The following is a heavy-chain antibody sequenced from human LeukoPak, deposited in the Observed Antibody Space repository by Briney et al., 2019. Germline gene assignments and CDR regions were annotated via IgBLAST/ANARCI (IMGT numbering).Heavy chain of an antibody. D-gene: IGHD2-21*02. CDR3: ARSSVTAKDAFDI. CDR2: IYYSGTT. V-gene: IGHV4-59*01. CDR1: GGSINTYY. J-gene: IGHJ3*02. Sequence: KPSETLSLTCSVSGGSINTYYWTWIRLSPGKGLDWIGYIYYSGTTNYNPSLKSRVSMSVDTSRNQFSLRLSSVTAADTAIYYCARSSVTAKDAFDIWGQGTMVTVSS.